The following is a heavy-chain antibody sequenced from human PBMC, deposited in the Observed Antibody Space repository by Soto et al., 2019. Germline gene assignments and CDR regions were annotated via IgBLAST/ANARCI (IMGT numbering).Heavy chain of an antibody. CDR2: ISDDGSNT. CDR1: GFTFSRHT. V-gene: IGHV3-30-3*01. Sequence: QVQLVESGGGVVQPGRSLRLSCAASGFTFSRHTTHWVRQAPGKGLEWVAAISDDGSNTYYADSVKGRFTISRDNSKNTLYLQMNSLSSDDTAVHHCARDVYYGFWSGFNTPPYYFDDWGQGTLVTVSS. J-gene: IGHJ4*02. D-gene: IGHD3-3*01. CDR3: ARDVYYGFWSGFNTPPYYFDD.